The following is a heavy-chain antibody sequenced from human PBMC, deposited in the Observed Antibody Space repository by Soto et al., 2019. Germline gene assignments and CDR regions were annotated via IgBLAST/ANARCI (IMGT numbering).Heavy chain of an antibody. D-gene: IGHD2-8*01. CDR3: GCSKAADFFDS. J-gene: IGHJ4*02. CDR1: GRSMSSNY. Sequence: SESMSLICCVAGRSMSSNYWSWIRQSPDKGLEWLGYVFYGGTDYNPSLGGRVSMSVETSKSQFSLKLNSVTVADTAVYYSGCSKAADFFDSWGQGTLVPGSA. CDR2: VFYGGT. V-gene: IGHV4-59*01.